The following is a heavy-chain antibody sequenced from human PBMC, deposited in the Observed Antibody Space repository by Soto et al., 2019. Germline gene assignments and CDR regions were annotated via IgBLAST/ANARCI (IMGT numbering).Heavy chain of an antibody. CDR3: ARIDSSSWHLVDY. J-gene: IGHJ4*02. CDR2: ISSSSSTI. Sequence: GGSLRLSCAASGFTFSSYSMNWVRQAPGKGLEWVSYISSSSSTIYYADSVKGRFTISRDNAKNSLYLQMNSLRAEDTAVYYCARIDSSSWHLVDYWGQGTLVTVSS. V-gene: IGHV3-48*04. D-gene: IGHD6-13*01. CDR1: GFTFSSYS.